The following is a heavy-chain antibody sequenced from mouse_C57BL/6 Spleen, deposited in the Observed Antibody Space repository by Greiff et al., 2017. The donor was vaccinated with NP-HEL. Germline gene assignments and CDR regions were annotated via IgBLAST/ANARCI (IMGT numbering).Heavy chain of an antibody. CDR2: IRNKDNNHAT. D-gene: IGHD2-4*01. CDR1: GFTFSDAW. CDR3: TRLGYDYVWYFDV. Sequence: DVQLQESGGGLVQPGGSMKLSCAASGFTFSDAWMDWVRQSPEKGLEWVAEIRNKDNNHATYYAESVKGRFTISRDDSKSSVYLQMNSLRAEDTGIYYCTRLGYDYVWYFDVWGTGTTVTVSS. J-gene: IGHJ1*03. V-gene: IGHV6-6*01.